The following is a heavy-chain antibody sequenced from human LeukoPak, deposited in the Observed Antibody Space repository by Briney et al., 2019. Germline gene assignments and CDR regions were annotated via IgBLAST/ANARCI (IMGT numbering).Heavy chain of an antibody. CDR2: IYYSGST. CDR1: GGSISSGGYY. D-gene: IGHD6-13*01. Sequence: SETLSLTCTVSGGSISSGGYYWSWIRQHPGTGLEWIGYIYYSGSTYYNPSLKSRVTISVDTSKNQFSLKLSSVTAADTAVYYCARMYSSNWYIWGQGTLVTVSS. CDR3: ARMYSSNWYI. V-gene: IGHV4-31*03. J-gene: IGHJ4*02.